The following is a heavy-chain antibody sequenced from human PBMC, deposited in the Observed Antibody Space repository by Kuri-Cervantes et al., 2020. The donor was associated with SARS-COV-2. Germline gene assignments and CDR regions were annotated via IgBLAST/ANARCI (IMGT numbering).Heavy chain of an antibody. CDR3: AGAGYSSSWDYYYYYYMDV. J-gene: IGHJ6*03. Sequence: SETLSLTCTVSGGSFSSYYWSWIRQPPGKGLEWIGYIYYSGSTNYNPSLKSRVTISVDTSKNQFSLKLSSVTAADTAVYYCAGAGYSSSWDYYYYYYMDVWGKGTTVTVSS. D-gene: IGHD6-13*01. CDR2: IYYSGST. CDR1: GGSFSSYY. V-gene: IGHV4-59*01.